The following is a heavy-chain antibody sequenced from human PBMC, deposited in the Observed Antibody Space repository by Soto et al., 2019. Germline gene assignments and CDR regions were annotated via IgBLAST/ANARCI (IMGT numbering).Heavy chain of an antibody. D-gene: IGHD6-6*01. V-gene: IGHV1-2*02. CDR2: INPNSGGT. Sequence: QVQLVQSGAEVKKPGASVKVSCKASGYTFTGYYMHWVRQAPGQGLEWMGWINPNSGGTNYAQKFQGRVTMTRYKAISTAYMELSRLRSDDTAVYYCGSSSIAARWMLNYWGQGTLVTVSS. CDR1: GYTFTGYY. J-gene: IGHJ4*02. CDR3: GSSSIAARWMLNY.